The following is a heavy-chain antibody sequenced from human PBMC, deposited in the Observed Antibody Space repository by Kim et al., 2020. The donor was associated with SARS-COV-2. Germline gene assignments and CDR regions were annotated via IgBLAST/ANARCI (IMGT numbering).Heavy chain of an antibody. Sequence: SETLSLTCTVSGGSISSYYWSWIRQPPGKGLEWIGYIYYSGSTNYNPSLKSRVTISVDTSKNQFSLKLSSVTAADTAVYYCARYGSGSYYGNWFDPWGQGTLVTVSS. D-gene: IGHD3-10*01. J-gene: IGHJ5*02. CDR3: ARYGSGSYYGNWFDP. CDR2: IYYSGST. CDR1: GGSISSYY. V-gene: IGHV4-59*01.